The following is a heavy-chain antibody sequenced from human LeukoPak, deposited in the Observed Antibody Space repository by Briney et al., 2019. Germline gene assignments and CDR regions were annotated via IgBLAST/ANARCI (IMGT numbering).Heavy chain of an antibody. CDR2: IYYSGST. J-gene: IGHJ4*02. CDR1: GGSISSYY. V-gene: IGHV4-59*01. CDR3: ARGYYGSGSYGRFDY. D-gene: IGHD3-10*01. Sequence: SETLSLTCTVSGGSISSYYWSLIRQPPGKGLEWIGYIYYSGSTNYNPSLKSRVTISVDTSKNQFSLKLSSVTVADTAVYYCARGYYGSGSYGRFDYWGQGTLVTVSS.